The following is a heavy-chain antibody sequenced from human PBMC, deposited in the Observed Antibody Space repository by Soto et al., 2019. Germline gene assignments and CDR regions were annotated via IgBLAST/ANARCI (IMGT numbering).Heavy chain of an antibody. CDR1: GYTFTGYY. V-gene: IGHV1-2*04. D-gene: IGHD4-17*01. CDR2: INPNSGGT. Sequence: GXSVKVSCKASGYTFTGYYMHWVRQAPVQGLEWMGWINPNSGGTNYAQKFQGWVTMTRDTSISTAYMELSRLRSDDTAVYYCARYMTVTTNYYYYGMDVWGQGTKVTVYS. CDR3: ARYMTVTTNYYYYGMDV. J-gene: IGHJ6*02.